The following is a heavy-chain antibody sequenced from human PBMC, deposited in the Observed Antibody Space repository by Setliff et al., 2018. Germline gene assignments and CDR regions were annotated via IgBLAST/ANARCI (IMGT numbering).Heavy chain of an antibody. V-gene: IGHV1-18*01. CDR1: GYIFTSYG. CDR3: AREALSGYYYGEGHLDY. J-gene: IGHJ4*02. CDR2: ISAYNGNT. Sequence: PGESLKVSCKASGYIFTSYGISWVRQAPGQGLEWMGWISAYNGNTNYAQKVQGRVTMTTDTSTSTAYMELRSLRSDDTAVYYCAREALSGYYYGEGHLDYWGQGTLVTVSS. D-gene: IGHD3-22*01.